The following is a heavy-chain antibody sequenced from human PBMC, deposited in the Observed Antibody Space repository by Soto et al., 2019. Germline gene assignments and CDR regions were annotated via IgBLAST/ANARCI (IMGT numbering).Heavy chain of an antibody. CDR2: IYYSGST. V-gene: IGHV4-39*01. CDR3: ARKGGATREFDY. J-gene: IGHJ4*02. D-gene: IGHD1-26*01. CDR1: GGSISSSSYY. Sequence: SETLSLTCTVSGGSISSSSYYWGWIRQPPGKGLEWIGSIYYSGSTYYNPSLKSRVTISVDTSKNQFSLKLSSVTAADTAVYYGARKGGATREFDYGGQGTLVTVPS.